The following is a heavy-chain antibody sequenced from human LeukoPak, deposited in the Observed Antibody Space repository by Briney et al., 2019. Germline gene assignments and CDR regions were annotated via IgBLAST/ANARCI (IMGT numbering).Heavy chain of an antibody. CDR3: ARLTGATSNDAIDI. J-gene: IGHJ3*02. Sequence: SETLSLTCAVSSLSTSTGGYYWSRIRQHPGKGLEWIGHIFYSGSTYYNPSLKSRVTIMVDMSNNHFSLKLTSVTAADTAVYYCARLTGATSNDAIDIWGQGTMVTVSS. D-gene: IGHD5-12*01. CDR2: IFYSGST. CDR1: SLSTSTGGYY. V-gene: IGHV4-31*11.